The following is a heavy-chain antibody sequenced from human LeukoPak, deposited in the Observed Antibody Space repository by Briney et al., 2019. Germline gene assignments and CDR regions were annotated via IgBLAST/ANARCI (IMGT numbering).Heavy chain of an antibody. D-gene: IGHD3-10*01. J-gene: IGHJ4*02. Sequence: PGGSLRLSCAASGFTFSNFAMTWARQGPGKGPEWVSTISGSGGITHYADSVKGRFTISRDNSKNTLYLQMNSLRAEDTAVYYCAKGGFYTSGSPSVDWGQGTLVTVSS. CDR3: AKGGFYTSGSPSVD. V-gene: IGHV3-23*01. CDR2: ISGSGGIT. CDR1: GFTFSNFA.